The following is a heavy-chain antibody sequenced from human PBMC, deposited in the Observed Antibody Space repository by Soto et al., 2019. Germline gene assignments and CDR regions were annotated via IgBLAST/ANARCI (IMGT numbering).Heavy chain of an antibody. D-gene: IGHD6-6*01. J-gene: IGHJ5*02. Sequence: QVQLRESGPGLVKPSETLSLTCTISGDSISSSYWNWIRQPPGKGLEWIGYMYYSGSTNYNPSLKSRVTISVDTSRNQFSLKLTSVTAADTAVYYCASQDHSRSSSGWFDPWGQGTLVTVSS. CDR1: GDSISSSY. V-gene: IGHV4-59*01. CDR2: MYYSGST. CDR3: ASQDHSRSSSGWFDP.